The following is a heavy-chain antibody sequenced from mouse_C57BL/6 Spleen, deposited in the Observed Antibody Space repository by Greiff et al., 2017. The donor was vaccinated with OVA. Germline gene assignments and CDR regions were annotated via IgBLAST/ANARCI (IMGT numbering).Heavy chain of an antibody. CDR1: GYSFTGYY. CDR3: ARGTTVVATDYFDY. CDR2: INPSTGGT. V-gene: IGHV1-42*01. Sequence: VQLKESGPELVKPGASVKISCKASGYSFTGYYMNWVKQSPEKSLEWIGEINPSTGGTTYNQKFKAKATLTVDKSSSTAYMQLKSLTSEDSAVYYCARGTTVVATDYFDYWGQGTTLTVSS. J-gene: IGHJ2*01. D-gene: IGHD1-1*01.